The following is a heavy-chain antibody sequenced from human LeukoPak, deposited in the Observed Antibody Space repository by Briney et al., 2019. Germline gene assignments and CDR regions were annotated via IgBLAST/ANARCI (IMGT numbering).Heavy chain of an antibody. V-gene: IGHV4-39*01. CDR2: IYYSGST. CDR1: GGSISSSSYY. J-gene: IGHJ4*02. Sequence: SETLSLTCTVSGGSISSSSYYWGWIRQPPGKWLEWSGSIYYSGSTYYNPSLKSRVTISVDTSKNQFSLKLSSVTAADTAVYYCVRLRDYGDFSRSPFDYWGQGTLVTVSS. D-gene: IGHD4-17*01. CDR3: VRLRDYGDFSRSPFDY.